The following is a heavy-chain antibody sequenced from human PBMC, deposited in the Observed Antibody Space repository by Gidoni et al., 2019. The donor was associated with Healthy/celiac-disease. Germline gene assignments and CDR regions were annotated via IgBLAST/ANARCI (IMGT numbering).Heavy chain of an antibody. CDR2: ISYDGSNK. D-gene: IGHD1-26*01. V-gene: IGHV3-30*04. CDR1: GFTVSSYA. J-gene: IGHJ6*03. CDR3: ARDFWEYYYYYYMDV. Sequence: QVQLVESGGGVVQPGRSLRRSCAASGFTVSSYAMHWVRQAPGKGLEWVAVISYDGSNKYYADSVKGRFTISRDNSKNTLYLQMNSLRAEDTAVYYCARDFWEYYYYYYMDVWGKGTTVTVSS.